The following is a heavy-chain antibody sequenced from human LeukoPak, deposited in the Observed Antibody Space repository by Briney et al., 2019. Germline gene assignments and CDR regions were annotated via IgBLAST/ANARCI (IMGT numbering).Heavy chain of an antibody. CDR2: AYSRSRGGR. V-gene: IGHV6-1*01. Sequence: SQTLSLTCAISGDSVSSNSVAWNWIRQSPSRGLEWLGRAYSRSRGGRDYAISVRSRINIDTDTSKNQFSLKLSSVTAADTAVYYCARDGGSWDYYYYMDVWGKGTTVTVSS. CDR3: ARDGGSWDYYYYMDV. CDR1: GDSVSSNSVA. D-gene: IGHD2-15*01. J-gene: IGHJ6*03.